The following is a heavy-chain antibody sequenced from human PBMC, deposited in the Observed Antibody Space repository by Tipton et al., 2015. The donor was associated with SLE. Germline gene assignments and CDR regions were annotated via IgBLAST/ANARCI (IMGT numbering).Heavy chain of an antibody. Sequence: SLRLSCSASGFTFSRHAMHWVRQPAGRGLEYVSGINSNGRRTYYADSVKGRFTISRDNSKNKLDLQMNSLRGEDTAVYHCVKEEAVSGQTDDWGQGILVTVSS. J-gene: IGHJ4*02. V-gene: IGHV3-64D*06. CDR1: GFTFSRHA. D-gene: IGHD6-19*01. CDR2: INSNGRRT. CDR3: VKEEAVSGQTDD.